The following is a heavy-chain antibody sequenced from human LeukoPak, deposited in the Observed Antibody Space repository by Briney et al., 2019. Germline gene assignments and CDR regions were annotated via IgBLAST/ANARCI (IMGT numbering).Heavy chain of an antibody. CDR1: GGFISSYY. CDR2: RYYSGYT. CDR3: ARQTDSYYYDTTGYYPVGAFDI. D-gene: IGHD3-22*01. V-gene: IGHV4-59*08. J-gene: IGHJ3*02. Sequence: PSETLSLTCTVSGGFISSYYWGWIRQPPGKGLEWIGYRYYSGYTNYNPSLKSRVTISVDTSKNQFSLKLSSVTAADTAVYYCARQTDSYYYDTTGYYPVGAFDIWGQGTMVTVSS.